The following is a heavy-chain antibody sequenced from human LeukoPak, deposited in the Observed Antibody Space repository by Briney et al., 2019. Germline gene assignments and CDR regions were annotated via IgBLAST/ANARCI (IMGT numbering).Heavy chain of an antibody. J-gene: IGHJ5*02. V-gene: IGHV4-59*01. CDR2: IYYSGST. CDR1: GGSINSYY. CDR3: ARGGDYGDYVEWFDP. D-gene: IGHD4-17*01. Sequence: SETLSLTCTVSGGSINSYYWNWIRQPPGKGLEWIGYIYYSGSTNYNPSLKSRVTISVDTSKNQFSLKLSSVTAADTAVYYCARGGDYGDYVEWFDPWGQGTLVTVSS.